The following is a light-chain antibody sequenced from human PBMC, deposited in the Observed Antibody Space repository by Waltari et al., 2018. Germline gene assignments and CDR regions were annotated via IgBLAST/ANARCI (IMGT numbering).Light chain of an antibody. Sequence: CRASQSVGMTLAWYQQRPGHAPRLLIYDASTRATGIPDRFSGSGSGTDFSLTISRLEPEDFAVYYCQKYGTRPATFGQGTKVEVK. CDR1: QSVGMT. CDR2: DAS. CDR3: QKYGTRPAT. J-gene: IGKJ1*01. V-gene: IGKV3-20*01.